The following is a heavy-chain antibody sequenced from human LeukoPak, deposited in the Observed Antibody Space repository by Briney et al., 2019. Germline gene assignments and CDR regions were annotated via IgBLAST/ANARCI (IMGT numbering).Heavy chain of an antibody. Sequence: GGSLRLSCAASGFTFSSYEMNWVRQAPGKGLEWVSYISSSGSTIYYADSVKGRFTISRDNAKNSLYLQMNSLRAEDTAVYYCARGKCSGSSCSDYWGQGALVTVSS. CDR1: GFTFSSYE. V-gene: IGHV3-48*03. D-gene: IGHD2-15*01. J-gene: IGHJ4*02. CDR2: ISSSGSTI. CDR3: ARGKCSGSSCSDY.